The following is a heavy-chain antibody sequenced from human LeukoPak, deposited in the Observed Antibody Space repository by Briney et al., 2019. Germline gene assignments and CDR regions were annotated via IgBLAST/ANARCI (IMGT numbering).Heavy chain of an antibody. CDR2: IKQDGSEK. CDR1: GFTFSSYW. D-gene: IGHD3-3*01. Sequence: PGGSLRLSCAASGFTFSSYWMSWVRQAPGKGLEWVANIKQDGSEKYYVDSVKGRFTISRDNAKNSLYLQMDSLRAEDTAVYYCARDTNTQYYYDFWSGYYAVDYWGQGTLVTVSS. CDR3: ARDTNTQYYYDFWSGYYAVDY. V-gene: IGHV3-7*01. J-gene: IGHJ4*02.